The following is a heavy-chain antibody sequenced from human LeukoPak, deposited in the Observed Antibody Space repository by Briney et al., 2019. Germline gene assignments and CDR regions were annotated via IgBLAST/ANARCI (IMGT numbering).Heavy chain of an antibody. CDR1: GFTFSSYG. V-gene: IGHV3-7*04. CDR2: IKQDGSKK. Sequence: HPGGSLRLSCAASGFTFSSYGIHWVRQAPGKGLEWVANIKQDGSKKSYVDSVKGRFTISRDNAKNSLYLQMNSLRAEDTAIYYCTRVGYIDEGIDYWGQGTLVTVSS. D-gene: IGHD5-24*01. CDR3: TRVGYIDEGIDY. J-gene: IGHJ4*02.